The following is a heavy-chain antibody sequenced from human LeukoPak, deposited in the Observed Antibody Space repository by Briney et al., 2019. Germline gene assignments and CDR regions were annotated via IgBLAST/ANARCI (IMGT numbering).Heavy chain of an antibody. CDR3: AKCSRSTYTPGWCNWIDP. J-gene: IGHJ5*02. V-gene: IGHV1-18*01. D-gene: IGHD6-19*01. CDR2: ISAYNGNT. Sequence: GASVKVSCKASGYTFTSYGISWVRQAPGQGLEWMGWISAYNGNTNYAQKLQGRVTMTTDTSTSTAYMELRSLRSDDTAVYYCAKCSRSTYTPGWCNWIDPWGPGTLVTVSS. CDR1: GYTFTSYG.